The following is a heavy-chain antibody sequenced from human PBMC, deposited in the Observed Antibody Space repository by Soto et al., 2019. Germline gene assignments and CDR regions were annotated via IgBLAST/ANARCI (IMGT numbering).Heavy chain of an antibody. Sequence: SETLSLTCTVSGGSLSSYYWRLIRQPPGKGLECIWYIYYSGSTNYNPSLKSRVTISVDTSKNQFSLKLSSVTAADTAVYYCARDRTGTTRAGPWGQGTLVTVSS. J-gene: IGHJ5*02. CDR1: GGSLSSYY. CDR2: IYYSGST. V-gene: IGHV4-59*01. D-gene: IGHD1-7*01. CDR3: ARDRTGTTRAGP.